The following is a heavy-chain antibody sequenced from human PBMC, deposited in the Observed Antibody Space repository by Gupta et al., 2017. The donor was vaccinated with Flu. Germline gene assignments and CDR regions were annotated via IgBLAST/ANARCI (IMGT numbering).Heavy chain of an antibody. CDR3: ASDSFFSSTLGVLDQ. V-gene: IGHV3-48*03. CDR2: ISSSGDTI. Sequence: EVQLVESGGGLVQPGGSLRLSCAASGFIFSSYEMNWVRQAPGKGLEWISYISSSGDTIHYADSVKGRFTISRDNGKNLLYLQMSSLRVEDTAIYYCASDSFFSSTLGVLDQWGQGTLVSVSS. CDR1: GFIFSSYE. J-gene: IGHJ4*02. D-gene: IGHD2/OR15-2a*01.